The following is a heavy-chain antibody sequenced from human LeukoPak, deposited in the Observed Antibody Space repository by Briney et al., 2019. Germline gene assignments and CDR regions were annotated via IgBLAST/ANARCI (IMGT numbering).Heavy chain of an antibody. D-gene: IGHD1-20*01. V-gene: IGHV3-30*18. CDR2: MSNDGTNE. CDR1: GFPFRIYD. J-gene: IGHJ4*02. Sequence: PGGSLRLSCAASGFPFRIYDMHRVRQAPGQGLEWVAVMSNDGTNEYYGDSVKGRFTISRDNSRNTLHLQMNSLRPDDTAVYYCAKSIRVIGTTALDYWGPGTLVTVSS. CDR3: AKSIRVIGTTALDY.